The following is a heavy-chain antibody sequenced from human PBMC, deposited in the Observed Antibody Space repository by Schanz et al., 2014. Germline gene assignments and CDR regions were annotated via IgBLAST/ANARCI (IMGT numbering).Heavy chain of an antibody. J-gene: IGHJ4*02. CDR1: GFTFSSYA. CDR2: VPFDGSQK. Sequence: QVQLVESGGGVVQPGRSLRLSCAASGFTFSSYALHWVRQAPGKGLEWVAFVPFDGSQKFYADSVKGRFTISRDNAESTLYLQMNSLRAEDTAVYYCAKVRYSSGWRGDYFDEWGQGTLVTVSS. V-gene: IGHV3-30*04. D-gene: IGHD6-25*01. CDR3: AKVRYSSGWRGDYFDE.